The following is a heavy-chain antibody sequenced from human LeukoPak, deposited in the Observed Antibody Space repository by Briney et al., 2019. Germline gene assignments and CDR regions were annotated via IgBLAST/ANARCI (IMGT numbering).Heavy chain of an antibody. J-gene: IGHJ4*02. CDR2: INEYGTT. D-gene: IGHD3-16*01. CDR1: GFTFSDYW. V-gene: IGHV3-74*01. CDR3: ARARGGN. Sequence: GGSLRLSCAASGFTFSDYWMYWVRQAPGEGLLWISNINEYGTTTYADSVKGRFTVSRDNAKNILYLQMNSLRPDDTAAYSCARARGGNWGQGTLVTVSS.